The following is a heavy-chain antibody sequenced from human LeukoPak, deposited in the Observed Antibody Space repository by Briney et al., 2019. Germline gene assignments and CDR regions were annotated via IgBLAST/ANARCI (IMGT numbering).Heavy chain of an antibody. V-gene: IGHV3-74*01. J-gene: IGHJ4*02. Sequence: GGSLRLSCVASGFTFSSYWMHWVRQAPGEGLVWVSRIGTDGSSTSYADSVKGRFTISRDNAKNTPYLQMNSLRAEDTAVYYCARDRYCSSASCYGGDYWGQGTLVTVSS. CDR3: ARDRYCSSASCYGGDY. CDR2: IGTDGSST. D-gene: IGHD2-2*01. CDR1: GFTFSSYW.